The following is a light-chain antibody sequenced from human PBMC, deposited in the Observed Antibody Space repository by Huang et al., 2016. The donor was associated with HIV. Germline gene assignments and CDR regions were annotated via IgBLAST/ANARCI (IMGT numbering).Light chain of an antibody. CDR1: QGIANH. V-gene: IGKV1-27*01. Sequence: IQMTQSPSSLSASVGDRVTISCRASQGIANHLAWYQQRPGKAPKLLIYAASALQSGVPSRFSGSGSGTEFAPTISSLQPEDVATYFCQKYNSAPRTFGPGTKVEIK. J-gene: IGKJ3*01. CDR2: AAS. CDR3: QKYNSAPRT.